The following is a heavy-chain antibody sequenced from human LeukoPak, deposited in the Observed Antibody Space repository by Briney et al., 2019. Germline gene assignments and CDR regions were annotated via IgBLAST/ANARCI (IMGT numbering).Heavy chain of an antibody. Sequence: SGTLSLTCGVSGGSISSTNWWTWVRQPPGEGLEWIGEVHLSGRTNYNRSLESRVTMSVDLSVNHISVKLTSVTAAHTAVYYCAREGGPYGPLDSSGEGTLVTVS. CDR3: AREGGPYGPLDS. CDR2: VHLSGRT. V-gene: IGHV4-4*02. D-gene: IGHD3-16*01. J-gene: IGHJ4*02. CDR1: GGSISSTNW.